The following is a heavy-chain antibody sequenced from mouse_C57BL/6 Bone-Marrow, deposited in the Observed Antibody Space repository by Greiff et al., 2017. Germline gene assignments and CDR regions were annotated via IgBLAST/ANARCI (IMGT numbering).Heavy chain of an antibody. V-gene: IGHV1-81*01. D-gene: IGHD2-4*01. CDR3: ARCDYDRGYAMDY. CDR2: IYPRSGNT. Sequence: QVQLKQSGAELARPGASVKLSCKASGYTFTSYGISWVKQRTGQGLEWIGEIYPRSGNTYYNEKVKGKATLTADNSSSTAYMELRSLTSEDSAVYFCARCDYDRGYAMDYWGQGTSVTVSS. CDR1: GYTFTSYG. J-gene: IGHJ4*01.